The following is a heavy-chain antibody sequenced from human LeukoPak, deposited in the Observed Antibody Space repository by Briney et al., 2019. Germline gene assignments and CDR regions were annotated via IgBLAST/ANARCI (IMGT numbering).Heavy chain of an antibody. J-gene: IGHJ3*02. CDR1: GFPISSYW. V-gene: IGHV3-7*01. Sequence: GGSVRLSCAASGFPISSYWMSWVRQVPGKGLESVAHIKHDSSETYYVDTVRGRFIISRDNAKNSLYLQMNSLRVEDTAVYHCARGPTDFDASDIWGHGTLVTVSS. CDR3: ARGPTDFDASDI. CDR2: IKHDSSET.